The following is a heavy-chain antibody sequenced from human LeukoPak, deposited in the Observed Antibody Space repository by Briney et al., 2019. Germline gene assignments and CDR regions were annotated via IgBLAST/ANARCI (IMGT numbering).Heavy chain of an antibody. D-gene: IGHD5-18*01. CDR1: GYTFTSYG. CDR2: ISAYNGNT. V-gene: IGHV1-18*01. Sequence: ASVKVSCKASGYTFTSYGISWVRQAPGQGLEWMGWISAYNGNTNYAQNLQGRVTMTTDTSTSTAYMELRSLRSDDTAVYYCARGHSHTAQTPFVYWGQGALGTVSS. CDR3: ARGHSHTAQTPFVY. J-gene: IGHJ4*02.